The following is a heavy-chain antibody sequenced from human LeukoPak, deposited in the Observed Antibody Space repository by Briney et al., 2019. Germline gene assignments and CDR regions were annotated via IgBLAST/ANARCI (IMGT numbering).Heavy chain of an antibody. CDR2: ISYDGSNK. V-gene: IGHV3-30-3*01. CDR1: GFTFSSYA. Sequence: GGSLRLSCAASGFTFSSYAMHWVRQAPGKGLEWVAVISYDGSNKYYADSVKGRFTISRDNSKNTLYLQMNSLRAEDSAVYYCASLRNTPEYYDILTGYYRRRPIDYWGQGTLVTVSS. J-gene: IGHJ4*02. CDR3: ASLRNTPEYYDILTGYYRRRPIDY. D-gene: IGHD3-9*01.